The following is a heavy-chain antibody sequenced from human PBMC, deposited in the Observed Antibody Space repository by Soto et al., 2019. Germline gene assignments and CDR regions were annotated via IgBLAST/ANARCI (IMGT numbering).Heavy chain of an antibody. CDR1: GYTFTSYG. CDR3: ARVSPPEIRYFDWLLYTDFDY. D-gene: IGHD3-9*01. J-gene: IGHJ4*02. V-gene: IGHV1-18*01. CDR2: ISAYNGNT. Sequence: ASVKVSCKASGYTFTSYGISWVRQAPGQGLEWMGWISAYNGNTNYAQKLQGRVTMTTDTSTSTAYMELRSLRSDDTAVYYCARVSPPEIRYFDWLLYTDFDYWGQGTLVTVSS.